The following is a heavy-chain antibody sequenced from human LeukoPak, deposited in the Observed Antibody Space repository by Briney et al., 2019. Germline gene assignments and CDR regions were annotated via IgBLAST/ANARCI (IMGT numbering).Heavy chain of an antibody. D-gene: IGHD3-22*01. J-gene: IGHJ4*02. CDR1: GGSISSYY. CDR3: ARGHDSSLGYFDY. V-gene: IGHV4-59*01. CDR2: IYYSGST. Sequence: PSETLSLTCTVSGGSISSYYWSWIRQPPGKGLEWIGYIYYSGSTNYNPSLKSRVTISVDTSKNQFSLKLSSVTAADTAVYYCARGHDSSLGYFDYWGQGTLVTVSS.